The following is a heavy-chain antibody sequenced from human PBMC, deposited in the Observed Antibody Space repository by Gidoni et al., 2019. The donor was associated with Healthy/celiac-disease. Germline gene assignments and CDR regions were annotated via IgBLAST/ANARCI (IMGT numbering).Heavy chain of an antibody. V-gene: IGHV3-74*01. Sequence: EVQLVESGGGLVQPGGSLRLSCAASGFTFSSYWMHWVRQAPGKGLVWVSRINSDGSSTSYADSVKGRFTISRDNAKNTLYLQMNSLRAEDTAVYYCARGDAYYYDSSGYYDLDYWGQGTLVTVSS. CDR2: INSDGSST. CDR1: GFTFSSYW. D-gene: IGHD3-22*01. CDR3: ARGDAYYYDSSGYYDLDY. J-gene: IGHJ4*02.